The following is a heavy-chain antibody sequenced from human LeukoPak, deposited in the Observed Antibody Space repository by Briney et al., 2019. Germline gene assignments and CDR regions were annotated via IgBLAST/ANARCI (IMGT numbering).Heavy chain of an antibody. J-gene: IGHJ4*02. CDR1: GFTFSSYE. D-gene: IGHD5-12*01. V-gene: IGHV3-48*03. Sequence: GGSLRLSCAASGFTFSSYEMNRVRQAPGKGLEWVSYISPSDSTIYYADSVKGRFTISRDNAKNSLHLQMNSLRAEDTAVYYCAREESGDFDYWGQGTLVVVSS. CDR3: AREESGDFDY. CDR2: ISPSDSTI.